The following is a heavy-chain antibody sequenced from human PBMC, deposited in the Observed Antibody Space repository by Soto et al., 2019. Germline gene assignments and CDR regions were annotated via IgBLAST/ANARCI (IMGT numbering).Heavy chain of an antibody. D-gene: IGHD3-3*02. CDR3: ARNSEHFDY. J-gene: IGHJ4*02. V-gene: IGHV3-11*01. CDR2: ISSSSRTI. Sequence: GGSLRLSCAASGFTLSDYYMSWIRQAPGKGLEWVSYISSSSRTIYYADSVRGRFTISRENTENSVYLQMNSLRAEDTALYYCARNSEHFDYWGQGSMVTVSS. CDR1: GFTLSDYY.